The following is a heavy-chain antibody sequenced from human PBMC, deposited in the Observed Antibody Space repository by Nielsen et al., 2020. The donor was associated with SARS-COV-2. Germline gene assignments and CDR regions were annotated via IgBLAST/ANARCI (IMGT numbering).Heavy chain of an antibody. Sequence: GESLKISCAASGFTFSSYAMSWVRQAPGKGLEWVSAISGSGGSTYYADSVKGRFTISRDNSKNTLYLQMNSLRAEDTAVYYCAKSRPLLVIRHFDYWGQGTLVTVSS. CDR2: ISGSGGST. J-gene: IGHJ4*02. CDR1: GFTFSSYA. V-gene: IGHV3-23*01. D-gene: IGHD2-8*02. CDR3: AKSRPLLVIRHFDY.